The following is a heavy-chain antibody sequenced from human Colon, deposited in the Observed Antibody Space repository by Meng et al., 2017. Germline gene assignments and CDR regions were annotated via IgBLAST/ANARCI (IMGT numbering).Heavy chain of an antibody. J-gene: IGHJ5*02. CDR1: GFTFSSYA. D-gene: IGHD6-19*01. CDR3: ARDGFGAVAGPWFDP. CDR2: ISYDGSNK. Sequence: GGSLRLSCAASGFTFSSYAMHWVRQAPGKGLGWVAVISYDGSNKYYADSVKGRFTISRDNSKNTLYLQMNSLRAEDTAVYYCARDGFGAVAGPWFDPWGQGTLVTVSS. V-gene: IGHV3-30*04.